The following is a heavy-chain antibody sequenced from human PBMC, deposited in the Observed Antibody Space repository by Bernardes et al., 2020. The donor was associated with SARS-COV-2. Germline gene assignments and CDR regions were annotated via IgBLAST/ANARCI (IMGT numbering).Heavy chain of an antibody. D-gene: IGHD3-10*01. CDR2: IKSKTDGGTT. V-gene: IGHV3-15*01. CDR1: GFTFSNAW. J-gene: IGHJ4*02. CDR3: TTELWFGDNGEGPNSVDY. Sequence: GGSLRLSCAASGFTFSNAWMSWVRQAPGKGLEWVGRIKSKTDGGTTDYAAPVKGRFTISRDDSKNTLYLQMNSLKTEDTAVYYCTTELWFGDNGEGPNSVDYWGQGTLVTVSS.